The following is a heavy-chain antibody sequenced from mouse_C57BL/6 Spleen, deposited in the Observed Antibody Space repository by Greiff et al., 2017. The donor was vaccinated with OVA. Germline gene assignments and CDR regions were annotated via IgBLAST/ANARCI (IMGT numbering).Heavy chain of an antibody. J-gene: IGHJ2*01. CDR3: ARGPNYDGSREGYYFDY. V-gene: IGHV3-6*01. D-gene: IGHD1-1*01. CDR1: GYSITSGYY. CDR2: ISYDGSN. Sequence: DVKLVESGPGLVKPSQSLSLTCSVTGYSITSGYYWNWIRQFPGNKLEWMGYISYDGSNNYNPSLKNRISITRDTSKNQFFLKLNSVTTEDTATYYCARGPNYDGSREGYYFDYWGQGTTLTVSS.